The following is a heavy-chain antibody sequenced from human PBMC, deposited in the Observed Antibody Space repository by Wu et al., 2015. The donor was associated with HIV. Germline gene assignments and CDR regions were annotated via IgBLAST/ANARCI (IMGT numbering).Heavy chain of an antibody. CDR3: ARVGAAAGTDIYYYGMDV. Sequence: QVQLVQSGAEVKKPGSSVKVSCKASGGTFSSYAISWVRQAPGQGLEWMGRIIPIFGTANYAQKFQGRVTITADESTSTAYMELSSLRSEDTAVYYCARVGAAAGTDIYYYGMDVVGPRDHGHRLL. V-gene: IGHV1-69*13. J-gene: IGHJ6*02. CDR1: GGTFSSYA. CDR2: IIPIFGTA. D-gene: IGHD6-13*01.